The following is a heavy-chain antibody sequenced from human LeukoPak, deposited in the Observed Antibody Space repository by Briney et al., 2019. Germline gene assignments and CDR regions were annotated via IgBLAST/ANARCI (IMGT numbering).Heavy chain of an antibody. CDR2: INYSGDT. CDR3: AGYQGGTMFDI. Sequence: SETLSLTCSVSGVSISSRTHYWGWIRQPPGKGLEWIGSINYSGDTSYNPSLKSRLAISRDTTKNQFSLKVTSVTAADTAVYYCAGYQGGTMFDIWGQGTKVTVSS. J-gene: IGHJ3*02. V-gene: IGHV4-39*01. D-gene: IGHD3-10*01. CDR1: GVSISSRTHY.